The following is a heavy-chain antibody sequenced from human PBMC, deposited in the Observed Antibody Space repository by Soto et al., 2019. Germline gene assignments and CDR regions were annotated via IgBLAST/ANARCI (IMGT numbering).Heavy chain of an antibody. J-gene: IGHJ4*02. D-gene: IGHD6-13*01. CDR3: TSRSSFFDY. CDR2: IKSKTDGGKT. Sequence: GGSLRLSCAASGFTFSNAWMSWVRQAPGKGLEWVGRIKSKTDGGKTDYAAPVKGRFTISRDDSKNTPYLQMNSLKTEDTAVYYCTSRSSFFDYWGQGTLVTVSS. V-gene: IGHV3-15*01. CDR1: GFTFSNAW.